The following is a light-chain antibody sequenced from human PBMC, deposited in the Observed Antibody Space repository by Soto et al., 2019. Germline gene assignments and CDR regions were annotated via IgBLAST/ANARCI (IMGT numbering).Light chain of an antibody. CDR1: ERMSGW. V-gene: IGKV1-5*01. Sequence: EIKMNQSPATLSASEGDSVTITCRASERMSGWLGWYQQKPGIPPKLLIYDVSALIRGVPSRFSGSGSGTEFTLTISSLQSDDFATYYCQQYMSYSFGQGTIVDVK. J-gene: IGKJ1*01. CDR3: QQYMSYS. CDR2: DVS.